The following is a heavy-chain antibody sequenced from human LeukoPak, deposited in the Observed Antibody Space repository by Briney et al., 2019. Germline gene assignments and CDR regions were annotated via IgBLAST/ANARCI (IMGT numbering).Heavy chain of an antibody. J-gene: IGHJ4*02. CDR3: AREAYGSGSPYFDY. D-gene: IGHD3-10*01. CDR2: IWYDGSNK. Sequence: GRSLRLSCAASGFTFSSYGMHWVRQAPGKGLEWVAVIWYDGSNKYYADSVKGRFTNSRDNSKNTLYLQMNSLRAEDTAVYYCAREAYGSGSPYFDYWGQGTLVSVSS. V-gene: IGHV3-33*01. CDR1: GFTFSSYG.